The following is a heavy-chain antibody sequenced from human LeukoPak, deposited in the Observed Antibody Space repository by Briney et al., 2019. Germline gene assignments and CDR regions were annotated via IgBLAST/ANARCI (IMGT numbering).Heavy chain of an antibody. J-gene: IGHJ4*02. CDR2: INTNTGNP. CDR3: ARGVPFIAARPTEGFDY. Sequence: GASVKVSCKASGYTFTSYAMNWVRQAPGQGLEWMGWINTNTGNPTYAQGFTGRFVFSLDTSVSTAYLQISSLKAEDTAVYYCARGVPFIAARPTEGFDYWGQGTLVTVSS. CDR1: GYTFTSYA. V-gene: IGHV7-4-1*02. D-gene: IGHD6-6*01.